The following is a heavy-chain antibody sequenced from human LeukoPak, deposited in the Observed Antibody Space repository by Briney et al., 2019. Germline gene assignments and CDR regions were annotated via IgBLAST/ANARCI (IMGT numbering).Heavy chain of an antibody. CDR1: GGSISSGGYY. CDR3: ARLNPLSYYYGSGDAFDI. CDR2: IYYSGST. J-gene: IGHJ3*02. V-gene: IGHV4-31*03. D-gene: IGHD3-10*01. Sequence: SETLSLTCTVSGGSISSGGYYWSWIRQQPGKGREWIGYIYYSGSTYYNPSLKSRVTISVDTSKNQFSLKLSSVTAADTAVYYCARLNPLSYYYGSGDAFDIWGQGTMVTVSS.